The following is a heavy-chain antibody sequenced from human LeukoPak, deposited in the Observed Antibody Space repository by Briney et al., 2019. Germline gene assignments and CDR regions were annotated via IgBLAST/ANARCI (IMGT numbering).Heavy chain of an antibody. CDR2: IYSGGST. J-gene: IGHJ4*02. CDR1: GFTVSSNY. V-gene: IGHV3-53*01. D-gene: IGHD3-10*01. Sequence: PGGSLRLSCAASGFTVSSNYMSWVRQAPGKGLEWVSIIYSGGSTYYADSVKGRFTISRDNSKNTLYLQMNNLRAEDTAVYYCARLPNYGSGSYFDSWGQGTLVTASS. CDR3: ARLPNYGSGSYFDS.